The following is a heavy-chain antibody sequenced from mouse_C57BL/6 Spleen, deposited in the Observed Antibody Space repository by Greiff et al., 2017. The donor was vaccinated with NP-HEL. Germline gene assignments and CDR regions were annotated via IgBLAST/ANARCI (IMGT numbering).Heavy chain of an antibody. V-gene: IGHV1-15*01. Sequence: QVQLQQSGAELVRPGASVTLSCKASGCTFTDYEMHWVKQTPVHGLEWIGAIDPETGGTAYNQKFKGKAILTADKSSSTAYMELRSLTSEDSAVYYCTPYSNYPWFAYWGQGTLVTVSA. CDR1: GCTFTDYE. D-gene: IGHD2-5*01. CDR2: IDPETGGT. CDR3: TPYSNYPWFAY. J-gene: IGHJ3*01.